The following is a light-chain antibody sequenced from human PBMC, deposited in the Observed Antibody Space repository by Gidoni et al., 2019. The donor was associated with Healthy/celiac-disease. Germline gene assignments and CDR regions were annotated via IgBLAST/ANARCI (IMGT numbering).Light chain of an antibody. J-gene: IGKJ1*01. CDR2: AAS. CDR1: QSISSY. Sequence: DIQLTHSPASLSASVGDRVTINCRASQSISSYLNWYQQKPGKAPKLLIYAASSLQSGVPARFSGSGSGTDFTLTISSLQPEDVATYYCQQSYSTPRTFGQGTKVEIK. V-gene: IGKV1-39*01. CDR3: QQSYSTPRT.